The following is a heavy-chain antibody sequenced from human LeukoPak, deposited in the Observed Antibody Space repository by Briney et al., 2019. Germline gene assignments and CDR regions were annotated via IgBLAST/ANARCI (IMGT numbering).Heavy chain of an antibody. CDR2: INHSGST. CDR3: ARGSYAGVTPAHKYYFDY. Sequence: SETLSLTCTVSGGSIRSSYYYWGWIRQPPGKGLEWIGEINHSGSTNYNPSLKSRVTISVDTSKNQFSLKLSSVTAADTAVYYCARGSYAGVTPAHKYYFDYWGQGTLVTVSS. J-gene: IGHJ4*02. CDR1: GGSIRSSYYY. V-gene: IGHV4-39*07. D-gene: IGHD3-16*01.